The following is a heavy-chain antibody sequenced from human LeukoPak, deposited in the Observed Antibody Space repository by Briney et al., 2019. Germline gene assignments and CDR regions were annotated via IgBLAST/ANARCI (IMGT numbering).Heavy chain of an antibody. Sequence: PSETLSLTCTVSGGSISSHYWSWIRQPVGKGLEWIGRMFIRGSANYSPSLKSRVSMSLDKSRSQFSLNLSSVTAADTAVYYCARDQGWVGVSVSLDLWGPGTLVTVSS. CDR1: GGSISSHY. CDR2: MFIRGSA. J-gene: IGHJ5*02. V-gene: IGHV4-4*07. CDR3: ARDQGWVGVSVSLDL. D-gene: IGHD3-3*01.